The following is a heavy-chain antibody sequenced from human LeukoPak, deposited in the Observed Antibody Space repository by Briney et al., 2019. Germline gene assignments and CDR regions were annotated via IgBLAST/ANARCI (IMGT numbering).Heavy chain of an antibody. CDR1: GFTFTTYY. CDR3: ARDGLSAALDF. Sequence: GGSLRLSCVASGFTFTTYYMSWVRQAPGKGPEGVANIKGDGSDKYYVDSVKGRFTISRDNAKNSLYLEMNSLRVEDTAVYYCARDGLSAALDFWGQGTVVTVSS. D-gene: IGHD6-13*01. CDR2: IKGDGSDK. V-gene: IGHV3-7*01. J-gene: IGHJ4*02.